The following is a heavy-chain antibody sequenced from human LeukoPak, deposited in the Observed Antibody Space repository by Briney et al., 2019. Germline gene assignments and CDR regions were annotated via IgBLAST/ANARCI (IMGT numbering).Heavy chain of an antibody. D-gene: IGHD2-2*01. CDR3: AKVSYCSSTSCR. V-gene: IGHV3-30*18. CDR1: GFTFSSYD. J-gene: IGHJ4*02. Sequence: GRSLRLSCAASGFTFSSYDMHWVRQAPGKGLEWVAIISYDGSPKFYADSVKGRFTISRDNSKNTLYLQMNSLRAEDTAVYYCAKVSYCSSTSCRWGQGTLVTVSS. CDR2: ISYDGSPK.